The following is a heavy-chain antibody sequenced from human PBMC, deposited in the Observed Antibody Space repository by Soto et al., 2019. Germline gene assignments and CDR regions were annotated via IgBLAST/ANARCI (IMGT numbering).Heavy chain of an antibody. D-gene: IGHD5-12*01. CDR3: ARHNDRLQVGWNYSYSLDV. V-gene: IGHV1-69*12. CDR2: IMPVFPTP. Sequence: VQLEQSGPEVKKPGSSVKVSCKASGGTFSTSALSWVRQAPGQGLEWMGGIMPVFPTPDYAQKYQGRVTITADESTSTAYIDLGGLTSDDTAVYYWARHNDRLQVGWNYSYSLDVWGQGTAVTVSS. J-gene: IGHJ6*02. CDR1: GGTFSTSA.